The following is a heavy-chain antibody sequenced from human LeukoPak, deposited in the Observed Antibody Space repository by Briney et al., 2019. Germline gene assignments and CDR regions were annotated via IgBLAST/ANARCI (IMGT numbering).Heavy chain of an antibody. CDR2: IYSDGST. Sequence: PGGSLRLSCVASGFTVSANCMSWVRQAPGKGLEWVSLIYSDGSTYYSDSVKGRSTISRDNSKNTLYLQMSSLRAGDTAVYYCARDRRNLPHAARGSYSPLFDYWGQGTLVTVSS. CDR3: ARDRRNLPHAARGSYSPLFDY. D-gene: IGHD1-26*01. CDR1: GFTVSANC. J-gene: IGHJ4*02. V-gene: IGHV3-53*01.